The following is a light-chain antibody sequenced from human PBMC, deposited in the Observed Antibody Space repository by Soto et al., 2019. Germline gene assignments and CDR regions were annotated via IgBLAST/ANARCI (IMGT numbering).Light chain of an antibody. V-gene: IGKV1-6*01. CDR1: QGIGNA. CDR2: GAS. J-gene: IGKJ1*01. Sequence: AIQLTQSPSSLSASVGDRVTISCRASQGIGNALGWYQQTPGKAPKVLIYGASNLQSGVPPRFSGSGSGTDCTLAISSLQPEDSATYYCLQDINYPWTFGQGTKVEIK. CDR3: LQDINYPWT.